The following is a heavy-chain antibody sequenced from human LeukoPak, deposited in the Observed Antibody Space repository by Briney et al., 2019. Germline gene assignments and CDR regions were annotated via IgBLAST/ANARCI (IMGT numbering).Heavy chain of an antibody. CDR3: AKAHGVIGGSYYTFDP. Sequence: GRSLRLSCAASGFTFSSYGMHWVRQAPGKGLEWVAVISYDGSNKYYADSVKGRFTISRDNSKNTLYLQMNSLRAEDTAVYYCAKAHGVIGGSYYTFDPWGQGTLVTVSS. CDR2: ISYDGSNK. D-gene: IGHD1-26*01. CDR1: GFTFSSYG. V-gene: IGHV3-30*18. J-gene: IGHJ5*02.